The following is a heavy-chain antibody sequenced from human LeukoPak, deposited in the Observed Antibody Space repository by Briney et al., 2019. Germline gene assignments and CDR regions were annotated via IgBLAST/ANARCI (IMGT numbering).Heavy chain of an antibody. V-gene: IGHV4-59*08. D-gene: IGHD3-16*01. J-gene: IGHJ3*01. CDR3: ARRWVYDKRAFDA. CDR1: GGSISSYY. CDR2: IYYTGTT. Sequence: SETLSLTCTVTGGSISSYYWSWIRQPPGKGLEWIGYIYYTGTTDSNPSLKSRVTISLDTSKNQFSLNLSSVTAADTAVYYCARRWVYDKRAFDAWGQGTMVTVSS.